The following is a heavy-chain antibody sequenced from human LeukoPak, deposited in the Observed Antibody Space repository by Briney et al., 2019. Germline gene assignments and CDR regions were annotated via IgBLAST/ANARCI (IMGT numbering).Heavy chain of an antibody. J-gene: IGHJ4*02. V-gene: IGHV3-30-3*01. CDR1: GFTFSGYA. Sequence: GKSLRLSCAASGFTFSGYAMHWVRQAPDRRPEWVAVMSYDGTNIFYSDSVKGRFTISRDNSKNTLFLQMNSLRAEDTAVYYCARDRESSSKGHFDYWGQGTLVTVSS. D-gene: IGHD2-15*01. CDR3: ARDRESSSKGHFDY. CDR2: MSYDGTNI.